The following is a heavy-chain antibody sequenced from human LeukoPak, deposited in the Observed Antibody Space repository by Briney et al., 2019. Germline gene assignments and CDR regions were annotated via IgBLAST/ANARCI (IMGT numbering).Heavy chain of an antibody. CDR2: INPNSGGT. CDR3: ARISRDSSGYYYVDY. D-gene: IGHD3-22*01. V-gene: IGHV1-2*02. Sequence: ASVKVSCKASGYTFTGYYMHWVRQAPGQGLEWMGWINPNSGGTNYAQKFQGRVTMTRDTSISTAYMELSRLRSDDTAVYYCARISRDSSGYYYVDYWGQGTLVTLSS. J-gene: IGHJ4*02. CDR1: GYTFTGYY.